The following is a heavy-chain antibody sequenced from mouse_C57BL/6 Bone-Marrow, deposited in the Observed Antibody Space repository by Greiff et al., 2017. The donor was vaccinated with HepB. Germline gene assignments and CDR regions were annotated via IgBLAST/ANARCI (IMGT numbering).Heavy chain of an antibody. V-gene: IGHV1-82*01. CDR1: GYAFSSSW. Sequence: VQLQQSGPELVKPGASVKISCKASGYAFSSSWMNWVKQRPGKGLEWIGRIYPGDGDTNYNGKFKGKATLTADKSSSTAYMQLSSLTSEDSAVYFCAKFITTLQHYFDYWGQGTTLTVSS. J-gene: IGHJ2*01. CDR2: IYPGDGDT. D-gene: IGHD1-1*01. CDR3: AKFITTLQHYFDY.